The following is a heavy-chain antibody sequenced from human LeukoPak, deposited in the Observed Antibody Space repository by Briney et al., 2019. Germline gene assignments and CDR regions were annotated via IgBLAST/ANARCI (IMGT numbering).Heavy chain of an antibody. CDR1: GYTFTGYY. CDR2: INPNSGGT. D-gene: IGHD2-2*01. J-gene: IGHJ5*02. V-gene: IGHV1-2*02. CDR3: ARGMPLYCSSTSCYLRNWFDP. Sequence: GASVKVSCKASGYTFTGYYMHWVRQAPGQGLEWMGWINPNSGGTNYAQKFQGRVTMTRDTSISTAYMELSRLRSDDTAVYYCARGMPLYCSSTSCYLRNWFDPWGQGTLVTVSS.